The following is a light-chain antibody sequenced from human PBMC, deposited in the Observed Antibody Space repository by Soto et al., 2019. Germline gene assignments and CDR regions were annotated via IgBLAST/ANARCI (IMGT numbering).Light chain of an antibody. Sequence: QSVLTQPASVSGSPGQSITISCTGTSSDVGGYNYVSWYQQHPGKAPKLMIYEVSYWPSGVSNRFSGSKSGNTASLTISGLQAEDEADYYCSSYTSSSTVVFGGGPKLTVL. V-gene: IGLV2-14*01. CDR1: SSDVGGYNY. CDR2: EVS. CDR3: SSYTSSSTVV. J-gene: IGLJ2*01.